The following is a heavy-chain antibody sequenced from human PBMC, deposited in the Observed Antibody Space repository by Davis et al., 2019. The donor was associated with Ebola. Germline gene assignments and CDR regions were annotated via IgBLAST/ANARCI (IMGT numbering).Heavy chain of an antibody. CDR2: IYYSGST. CDR1: GGSISSGDYY. V-gene: IGHV4-61*08. D-gene: IGHD3-16*01. J-gene: IGHJ5*02. CDR3: ARGIGGAVGWFDP. Sequence: SETLSLTCTVSGGSISSGDYYWSWIRQPPGKGLEWIGYIYYSGSTNYNPSLKSRVTISVDTSKNQFSLKLSSVTAADTAVYYCARGIGGAVGWFDPWGQGTLVTVSS.